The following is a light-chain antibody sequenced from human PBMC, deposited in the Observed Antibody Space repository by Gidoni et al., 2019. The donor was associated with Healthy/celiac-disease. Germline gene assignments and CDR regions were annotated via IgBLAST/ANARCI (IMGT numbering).Light chain of an antibody. CDR2: DAS. J-gene: IGKJ2*04. CDR3: QQYGSSPMCS. Sequence: IMLKQSPRTLSLSPGESATLSYSASQSVSSSYLAWYQQKPGQAPRLLIYDASSRPTGIPDRFSGSGSGTDFTLTISRLEPEDFAVYYCQQYGSSPMCSFXPXTKLEIK. V-gene: IGKV3-20*01. CDR1: QSVSSSY.